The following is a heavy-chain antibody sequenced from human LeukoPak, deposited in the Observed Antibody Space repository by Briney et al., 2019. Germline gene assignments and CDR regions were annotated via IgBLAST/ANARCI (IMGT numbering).Heavy chain of an antibody. D-gene: IGHD6-13*01. J-gene: IGHJ4*02. CDR2: ISAGGDTT. CDR1: XFTXSSXA. Sequence: XXLXCAATXFTXSSXAMTWVXQAPGXGLXXXSGISAGGDTTYYADSVKGRFTISRDNSKNTLYLQMNSLRAEDTAIYYCAKDRIAAAGTVDYWGQGTLVTVSS. V-gene: IGHV3-23*01. CDR3: AKDRIAAAGTVDY.